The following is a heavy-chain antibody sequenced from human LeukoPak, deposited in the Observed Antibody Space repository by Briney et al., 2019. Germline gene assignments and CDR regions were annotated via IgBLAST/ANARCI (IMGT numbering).Heavy chain of an antibody. Sequence: GGSLRLSCAASGFTFSSYAMSWVRQAPGKGLEWVSVISGSGGSTYYADSVKGRFTISRDDSKNTLYLQMNSLRAEDTAIYYCAKDPMVRGATYDYWGQGTLVTVSS. CDR1: GFTFSSYA. CDR2: ISGSGGST. J-gene: IGHJ4*02. V-gene: IGHV3-23*01. CDR3: AKDPMVRGATYDY. D-gene: IGHD3-10*01.